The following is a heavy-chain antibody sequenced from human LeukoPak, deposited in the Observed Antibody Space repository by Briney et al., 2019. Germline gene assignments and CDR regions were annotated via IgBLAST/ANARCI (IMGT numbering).Heavy chain of an antibody. J-gene: IGHJ3*02. Sequence: GGSLRLSCAASGFTFSSYAMSWVCQAPGKGLEWVSAISGSGGSTYYADSVKGRFTISRDNSKNTLYLQMNSLGAEDTAVYYCAKDPGFRPHYNAFDIWGQGTMVTVSS. CDR1: GFTFSSYA. CDR2: ISGSGGST. D-gene: IGHD3-10*01. CDR3: AKDPGFRPHYNAFDI. V-gene: IGHV3-23*01.